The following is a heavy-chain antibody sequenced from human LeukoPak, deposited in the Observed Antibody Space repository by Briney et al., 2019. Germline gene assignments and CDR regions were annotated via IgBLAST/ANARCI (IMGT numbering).Heavy chain of an antibody. CDR1: GFTFSNYA. CDR2: ITGSGTST. Sequence: GASLRLSCVASGFTFSNYAMSWVRLAPGKGLEWVSAITGSGTSTYYADSLKGRFTISRDNSKNTVFLQMNSLRHEDTAIYYCVIWGDYDVLTGYYVPDYWGQGTLVTVSS. D-gene: IGHD3-9*01. J-gene: IGHJ4*02. V-gene: IGHV3-23*01. CDR3: VIWGDYDVLTGYYVPDY.